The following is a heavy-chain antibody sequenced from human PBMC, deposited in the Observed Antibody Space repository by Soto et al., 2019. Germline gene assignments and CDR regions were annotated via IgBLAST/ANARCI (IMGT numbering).Heavy chain of an antibody. D-gene: IGHD3-3*01. J-gene: IGHJ6*02. CDR1: GGSFSGYY. Sequence: TLSLTCAVYGGSFSGYYWGWIRQPPGKGLEWIGEINHSGSTNYNPSLKSRVTISVDTSKNQFSLKLSSVTAADTAVYYCARSLRFLEWLLYYGMDVWGQGTTVTVSS. V-gene: IGHV4-34*01. CDR3: ARSLRFLEWLLYYGMDV. CDR2: INHSGST.